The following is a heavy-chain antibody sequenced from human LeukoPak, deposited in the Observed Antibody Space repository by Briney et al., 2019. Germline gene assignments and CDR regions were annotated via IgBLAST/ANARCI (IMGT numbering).Heavy chain of an antibody. CDR2: ISSSSSYI. V-gene: IGHV3-21*01. CDR3: AKDRDCYGSGSLSMDV. D-gene: IGHD3-10*01. J-gene: IGHJ6*03. Sequence: GGSLRLSCAASGFTFSSYGMSWVRQAPGKGLEWVSSISSSSSYIYYADSVKGRFTISRDNAKNSLYLQMNSLRAEDTAVYYCAKDRDCYGSGSLSMDVWGKGTTVTISS. CDR1: GFTFSSYG.